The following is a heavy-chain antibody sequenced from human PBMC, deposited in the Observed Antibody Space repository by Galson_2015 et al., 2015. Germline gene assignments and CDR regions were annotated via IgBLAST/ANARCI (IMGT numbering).Heavy chain of an antibody. CDR1: GFTFSSYA. CDR2: ISYDGSNK. D-gene: IGHD2-2*01. J-gene: IGHJ4*02. V-gene: IGHV3-30*04. Sequence: SLRVSCEASGFTFSSYAMHWVRQAPGKGLEWVAGISYDGSNKYYADSVKGRFTISRDNSKNTLYLQMNSLGAEDTAVYYCARSTSCCPYYWGQGTLVTVSS. CDR3: ARSTSCCPYY.